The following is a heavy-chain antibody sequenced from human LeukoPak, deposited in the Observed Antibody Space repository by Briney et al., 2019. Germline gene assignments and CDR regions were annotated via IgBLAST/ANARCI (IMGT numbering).Heavy chain of an antibody. CDR2: IAYDGSRA. D-gene: IGHD1-14*01. CDR1: GFTFCGYG. CDR3: TRYNNDHFDY. Sequence: GGSLRLPCAGSGFTFCGYGMHWFRQTPGKGLEWVAVIAYDGSRAFYADSVKGRFTISRDNSKNTMSVQMDDLRAEDTAVYYCTRYNNDHFDYWGQGTLVTVSS. V-gene: IGHV3-33*01. J-gene: IGHJ4*02.